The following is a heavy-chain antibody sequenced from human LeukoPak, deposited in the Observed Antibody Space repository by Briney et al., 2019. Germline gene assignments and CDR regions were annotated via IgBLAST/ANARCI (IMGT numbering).Heavy chain of an antibody. CDR2: ISYDGSNK. J-gene: IGHJ4*02. D-gene: IGHD5-18*01. CDR3: AGRPTGYSSGYIH. CDR1: GFIFSNYG. Sequence: GGSLRLSCAASGFIFSNYGVHWVRQAPGKGLEWVAVISYDGSNKYYADSVKGRFTISRDNSKNIVYLQMNNLRVEDTAVYYCAGRPTGYSSGYIHWGQGTLVTVSS. V-gene: IGHV3-30*03.